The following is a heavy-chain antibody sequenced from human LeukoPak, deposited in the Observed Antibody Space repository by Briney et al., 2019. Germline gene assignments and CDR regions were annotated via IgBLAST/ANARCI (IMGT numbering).Heavy chain of an antibody. Sequence: GESLKISCKGSGYSFTSYWIGWVRQMPGKGLEWMGIIYPGDSDTRYSPSFQGQVTISADKSISTAYLQWSRLKASDTAMYYCARIVVPAAITSGFDYWGQGTLVTVSS. J-gene: IGHJ4*02. V-gene: IGHV5-51*01. CDR1: GYSFTSYW. CDR3: ARIVVPAAITSGFDY. CDR2: IYPGDSDT. D-gene: IGHD2-2*01.